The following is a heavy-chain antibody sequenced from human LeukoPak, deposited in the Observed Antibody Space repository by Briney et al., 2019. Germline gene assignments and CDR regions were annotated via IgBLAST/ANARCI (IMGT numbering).Heavy chain of an antibody. CDR1: GFTFCSYS. V-gene: IGHV3-21*01. D-gene: IGHD3-10*01. J-gene: IGHJ3*02. CDR3: ARYMVRGVIRDPFDI. Sequence: TTGGSLRLLCGASGFTFCSYSMIWVPEAPGEVVVGGSYNRIKSRYTYNAPSVKGPFTTSRDNAKNSLYLQMNSLRAEDTAMYYCARYMVRGVIRDPFDIWGQGTMVTVSS. CDR2: NRIKSRYT.